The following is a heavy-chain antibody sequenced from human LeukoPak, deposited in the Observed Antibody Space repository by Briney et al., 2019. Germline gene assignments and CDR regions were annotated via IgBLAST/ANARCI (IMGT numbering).Heavy chain of an antibody. Sequence: GRSLRLSCAATGFTFSSFSMHWVRQAPGKGLEWVAVTSYDGSNKYYADSVKGRFTISRDNSKNTLYLQMSSLRTEDTAVYYCAKGRVGANGYYYYGMDVWGQGTTVTVSS. CDR3: AKGRVGANGYYYYGMDV. CDR1: GFTFSSFS. J-gene: IGHJ6*02. CDR2: TSYDGSNK. V-gene: IGHV3-30*18. D-gene: IGHD1-26*01.